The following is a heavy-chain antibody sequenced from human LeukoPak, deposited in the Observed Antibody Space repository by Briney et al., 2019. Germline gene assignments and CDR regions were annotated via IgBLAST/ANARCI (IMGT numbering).Heavy chain of an antibody. CDR2: INPSGGST. Sequence: ASVKVSCKASGYTFTSYYMHWVRQAPGQGLEWMGIINPSGGSTSYAQKFQGRVTMTRDTSTSTVYMGLSSLRSEDTAVYYCARDGISDYYGMDVWGQGTTVTVSS. D-gene: IGHD1-26*01. V-gene: IGHV1-46*01. CDR3: ARDGISDYYGMDV. J-gene: IGHJ6*02. CDR1: GYTFTSYY.